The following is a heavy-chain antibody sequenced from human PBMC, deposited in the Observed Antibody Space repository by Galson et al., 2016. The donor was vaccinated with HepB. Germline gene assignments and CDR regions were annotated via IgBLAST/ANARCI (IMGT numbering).Heavy chain of an antibody. CDR3: AIDGSGWLFDS. D-gene: IGHD6-19*01. J-gene: IGHJ4*02. CDR1: GFTFSNYW. CDR2: IKRDGSEE. V-gene: IGHV3-7*01. Sequence: SLRLSCAASGFTFSNYWMSWVRQPPGKGLEWVGNIKRDGSEEYYVDSVKGRFTISRDNAKNSLYLQMNSLRAEDTAVYYCAIDGSGWLFDSWGQGTLVTVSS.